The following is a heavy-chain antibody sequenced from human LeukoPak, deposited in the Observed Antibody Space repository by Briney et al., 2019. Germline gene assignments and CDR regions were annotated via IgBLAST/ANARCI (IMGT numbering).Heavy chain of an antibody. Sequence: ASVTVSCKASGFTFTNYAISWVRQAPGQGLEWLAWISVDNGNTNYIRNLQGRVTLTTDTSTSTAYMELRNLRSDDTAVYYCARDSWARAYDTDHRGQGTLGTVS. D-gene: IGHD5-12*01. V-gene: IGHV1-18*01. J-gene: IGHJ5*02. CDR2: ISVDNGNT. CDR1: GFTFTNYA. CDR3: ARDSWARAYDTDH.